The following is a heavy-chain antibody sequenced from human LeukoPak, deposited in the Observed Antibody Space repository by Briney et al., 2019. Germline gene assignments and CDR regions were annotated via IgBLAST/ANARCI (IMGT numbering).Heavy chain of an antibody. V-gene: IGHV3-21*01. D-gene: IGHD3-3*01. J-gene: IGHJ4*02. CDR1: GFTFSSYS. CDR3: ARSHQGPRLEWLLPIDY. CDR2: ISSSSSYI. Sequence: GGSLRLSCAASGFTFSSYSMNWVRQAPGKGLEWVSSISSSSSYIYYADSVKGRFTISGDNAKNSLYLQMNSLRAEDTAVYYCARSHQGPRLEWLLPIDYWGQGTLVTVSS.